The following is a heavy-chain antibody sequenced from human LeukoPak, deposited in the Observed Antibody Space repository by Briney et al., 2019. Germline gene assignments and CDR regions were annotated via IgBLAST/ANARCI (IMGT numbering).Heavy chain of an antibody. D-gene: IGHD3-10*01. CDR2: IKQDGSEK. CDR3: ARVGGITLALAPSPFPDYNYYYMDV. CDR1: GFTFSSYW. V-gene: IGHV3-7*01. J-gene: IGHJ6*03. Sequence: PGGSLRLSCAASGFTFSSYWMSWVRQAPGKGLEWVAKIKQDGSEKYYVDSVKGRFTISRDNAKSALYLQMNSLRAEDTAVYYCARVGGITLALAPSPFPDYNYYYMDVWGKGTTVTVSS.